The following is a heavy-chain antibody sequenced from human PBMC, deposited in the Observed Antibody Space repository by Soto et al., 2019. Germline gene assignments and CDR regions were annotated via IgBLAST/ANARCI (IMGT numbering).Heavy chain of an antibody. CDR3: ERGNRYSSGWYSNY. J-gene: IGHJ4*02. CDR1: CYTFTSYG. CDR2: ISAYNGNT. V-gene: IGHV1-18*01. D-gene: IGHD6-19*01. Sequence: ASVKVSFKASCYTFTSYGISWVRQAPGQGLEWMGWISAYNGNTNYAQKLQGRVTMTTDTSTSTAYMELRSLRSDDTAVYYCERGNRYSSGWYSNYWGQGTLVTVSS.